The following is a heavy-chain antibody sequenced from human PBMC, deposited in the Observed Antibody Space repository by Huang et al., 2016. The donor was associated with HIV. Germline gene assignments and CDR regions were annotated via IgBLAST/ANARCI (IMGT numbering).Heavy chain of an antibody. CDR3: ARGQGGYYYYYMDV. V-gene: IGHV4-34*01. J-gene: IGHJ6*03. CDR2: INHSEST. CDR1: GGSFGGYY. Sequence: QVQLQQWGAGLLRPSETLSLTCAVYGGSFGGYYGTWIRQPPGKGLEWIGEINHSESTNYNPSLKSRVTISVDTSRNQFSLTLTSVTAADTAVYYWARGQGGYYYYYMDVWGKGTTVTVSS.